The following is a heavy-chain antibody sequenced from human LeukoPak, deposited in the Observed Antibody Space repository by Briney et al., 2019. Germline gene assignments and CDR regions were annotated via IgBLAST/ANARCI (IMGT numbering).Heavy chain of an antibody. V-gene: IGHV1-69*06. D-gene: IGHD1-1*01. J-gene: IGHJ6*04. CDR2: VLPIFVTA. Sequence: AALKLSCKAAAGTFSSYAISLVRQTPGQGLEWMGQVLPIFVTANYAHKFQGRFTITADKSTSTAYMELSSLRSEDTAVYYCARDVSNWNDEDYYYGMDVWGKGTTVIVSS. CDR1: AGTFSSYA. CDR3: ARDVSNWNDEDYYYGMDV.